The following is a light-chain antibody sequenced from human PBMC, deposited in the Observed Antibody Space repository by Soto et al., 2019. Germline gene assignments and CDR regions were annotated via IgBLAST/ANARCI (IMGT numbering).Light chain of an antibody. J-gene: IGLJ1*01. V-gene: IGLV2-14*01. CDR1: SSDVGGYNY. CDR3: SSYTSSSTRV. Sequence: QSALTQPASVSGSPGQSITISCTGTSSDVGGYNYVSWYQQHPGKAPKRMIYEVSNRPSGVSNRFSGSKSGNTASLTISGLQAEYEADYYCSSYTSSSTRVFGTGTKVTVL. CDR2: EVS.